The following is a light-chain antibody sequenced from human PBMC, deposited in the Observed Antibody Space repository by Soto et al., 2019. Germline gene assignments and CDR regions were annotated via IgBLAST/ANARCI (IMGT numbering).Light chain of an antibody. CDR2: TAS. V-gene: IGKV1-5*03. Sequence: DIQMTQSPSTLSASVGDRVTITCRASQSISTWLAWYQQKPGKAPILLIYTASNLERGVPSRFSGSGSGTEFTLTISSLQPDDFATYYCQHHDSYPRTFGQGTKVEIK. CDR1: QSISTW. J-gene: IGKJ1*01. CDR3: QHHDSYPRT.